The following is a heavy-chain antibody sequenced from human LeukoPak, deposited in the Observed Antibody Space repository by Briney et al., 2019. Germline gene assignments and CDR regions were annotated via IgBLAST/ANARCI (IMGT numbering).Heavy chain of an antibody. CDR3: ARHTRMWGYFDY. J-gene: IGHJ4*02. V-gene: IGHV4-4*07. D-gene: IGHD1-26*01. CDR1: GVSISTYY. Sequence: SETLSLTCTVSGVSISTYYWSWFRQPAGKGLEWIGRLYASGPTNYNPSPKSRVTMSVDTSKNQLSLNVNSVTVADTAVYFCARHTRMWGYFDYWGQGTLVAVSS. CDR2: LYASGPT.